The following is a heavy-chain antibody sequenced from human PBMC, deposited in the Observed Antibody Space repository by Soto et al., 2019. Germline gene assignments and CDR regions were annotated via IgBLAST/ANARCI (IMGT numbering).Heavy chain of an antibody. Sequence: EVQLAESGGGMVQPGGSLRLSCVASGFTFSSYDMHWVRQAPGNGLEYVSSISSNGGTTYYGNSVKGRITTSRDNSKNTLYLQMGSLRAEDMAVYYCVRRVSGTYDSWGQGTLVTVSS. V-gene: IGHV3-64*01. CDR2: ISSNGGTT. CDR3: VRRVSGTYDS. CDR1: GFTFSSYD. D-gene: IGHD3-10*01. J-gene: IGHJ5*01.